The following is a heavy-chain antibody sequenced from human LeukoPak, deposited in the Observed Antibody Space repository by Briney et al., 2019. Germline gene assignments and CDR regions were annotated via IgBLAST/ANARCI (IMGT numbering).Heavy chain of an antibody. CDR1: GGSISSGGYY. V-gene: IGHV4-31*03. CDR3: ARDSNYGDYRWFDP. J-gene: IGHJ5*02. Sequence: SETLSLTCTVSGGSISSGGYYWSWIRQHPGKGLEWIGYIYYSGSTYYNPSLKSRATISVDTSKNQFSLKLSSVTAADTAVYYCARDSNYGDYRWFDPWGQGTLVTVSS. CDR2: IYYSGST. D-gene: IGHD4-17*01.